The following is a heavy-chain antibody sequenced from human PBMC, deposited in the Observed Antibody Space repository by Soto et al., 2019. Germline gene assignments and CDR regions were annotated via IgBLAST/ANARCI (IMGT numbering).Heavy chain of an antibody. CDR1: GGSISGYY. D-gene: IGHD5-12*01. V-gene: IGHV4-59*01. Sequence: PSETLSLTCTVSGGSISGYYWSWIRQPPGKGLEWIGYIYYSGSPNYNPSLKGRVTISVDTSKSQFSLKLSSVAAADTAVYYCARGKNIAATFDSWGQGTXVTVSS. CDR2: IYYSGSP. CDR3: ARGKNIAATFDS. J-gene: IGHJ4*02.